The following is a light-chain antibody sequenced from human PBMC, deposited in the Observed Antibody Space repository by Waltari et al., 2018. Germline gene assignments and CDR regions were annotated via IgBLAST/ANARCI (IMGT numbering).Light chain of an antibody. CDR1: QNIGSQ. CDR2: DTS. J-gene: IGKJ4*01. CDR3: QHRFSWPLT. V-gene: IGKV3-11*01. Sequence: DIVLTQSPPTLSLSPGERAALSCRASQNIGSQLAWYQQRPGQPPRLLIDDTSNRATGIPARFSGSGFGTDFTLTISSLEFEDSAVYYCQHRFSWPLTFGGGTKVEI.